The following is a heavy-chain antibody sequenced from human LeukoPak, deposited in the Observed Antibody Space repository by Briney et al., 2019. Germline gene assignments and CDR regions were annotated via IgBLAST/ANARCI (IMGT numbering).Heavy chain of an antibody. CDR2: IGTAGDT. CDR1: GFTFSSYD. Sequence: PGGSLRLSCAASGFTFSSYDMHWVRQATGKGLEWVSAIGTAGDTYYPGSVKGRFTISRENAKNSLYLQMNSLRAGDTAVYYCARAGDTAPLDYWGQGTLVTVSS. D-gene: IGHD5-18*01. J-gene: IGHJ4*02. CDR3: ARAGDTAPLDY. V-gene: IGHV3-13*01.